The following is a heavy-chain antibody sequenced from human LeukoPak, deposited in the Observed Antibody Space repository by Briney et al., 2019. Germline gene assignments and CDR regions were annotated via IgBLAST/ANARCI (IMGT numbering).Heavy chain of an antibody. J-gene: IGHJ5*02. CDR1: GFTFSSYE. D-gene: IGHD6-13*01. CDR2: ISSSATNI. V-gene: IGHV3-48*03. Sequence: GGSLRLSCAASGFTFSSYEMNWVRQAPGKGLEWVSYISSSATNIYYADSVKGRFTISRDNAKNSLYLQMDNLRAEDMAVYYCATSIAAADPWGQGTLVTVSS. CDR3: ATSIAAADP.